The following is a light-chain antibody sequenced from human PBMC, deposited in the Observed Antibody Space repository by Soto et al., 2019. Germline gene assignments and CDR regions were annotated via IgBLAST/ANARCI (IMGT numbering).Light chain of an antibody. CDR1: SSSIGAGFD. CDR3: QSYDTSLGGYYV. CDR2: GTT. J-gene: IGLJ1*01. V-gene: IGLV1-40*01. Sequence: QSVLTQPPSVSGAPGQRVTISCTGSSSSIGAGFDVHWFQHFPGTAPKLLIYGTTNRPSGVPDRFSGSKPGASASLAITGLQAEDEADYYCQSYDTSLGGYYVFGTGTKVTVL.